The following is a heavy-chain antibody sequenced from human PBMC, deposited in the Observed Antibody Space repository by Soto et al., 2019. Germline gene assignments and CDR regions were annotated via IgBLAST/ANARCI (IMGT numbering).Heavy chain of an antibody. CDR2: IKQDGSEK. CDR1: GFTFSSYW. Sequence: GGSLRLSCAASGFTFSSYWMSWVRQAPGKGLEWVANIKQDGSEKYYVDSVKGRFTISRDNAKNSLYLQMNSLRAEDTAVYYCARAIEWLLPYYFDYWGQGTLVTVSS. D-gene: IGHD3-22*01. V-gene: IGHV3-7*05. CDR3: ARAIEWLLPYYFDY. J-gene: IGHJ4*02.